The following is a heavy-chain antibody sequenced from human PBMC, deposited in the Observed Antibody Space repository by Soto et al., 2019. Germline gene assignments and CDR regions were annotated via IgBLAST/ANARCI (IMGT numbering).Heavy chain of an antibody. V-gene: IGHV4-31*03. CDR1: GGSISSGGYY. CDR2: INYSGST. Sequence: SETLSLTCTVSGGSISSGGYYWSWIRQHPGKGLEWIGYINYSGSTNYNPSLKSRVIISRDTSKNTLDLQMSSLRAEDSAVYYCATVHPNSRSFDYWGQGTLVTVSS. CDR3: ATVHPNSRSFDY. J-gene: IGHJ4*02.